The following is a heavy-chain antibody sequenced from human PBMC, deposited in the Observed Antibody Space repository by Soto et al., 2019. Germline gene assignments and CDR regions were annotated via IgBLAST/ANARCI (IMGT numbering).Heavy chain of an antibody. CDR1: GGSVSSGSYY. CDR3: AREAPYCSSTSCYPSQGPSGFDY. CDR2: IYYSGST. D-gene: IGHD2-2*01. Sequence: PSETLSLTCTVSGGSVSSGSYYWSWIRQPPGKGLEWIGYIYYSGSTNYNPSLKSRVTISVDTSKNQFSLKLSSVTAADTAVYYCAREAPYCSSTSCYPSQGPSGFDYWGQGTLVTVSS. J-gene: IGHJ4*02. V-gene: IGHV4-61*01.